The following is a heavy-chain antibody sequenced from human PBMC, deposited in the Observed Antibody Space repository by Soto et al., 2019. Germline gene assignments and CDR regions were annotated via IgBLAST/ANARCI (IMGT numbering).Heavy chain of an antibody. CDR2: IYSGGST. J-gene: IGHJ6*02. CDR3: ARESYCSSTSCYVPYYGMDV. D-gene: IGHD2-2*01. CDR1: GFTFSSYA. V-gene: IGHV3-66*01. Sequence: GGSLRLSCAASGFTFSSYAMSWVRQAPGKGLEWVSVIYSGGSTYYADSVKGRFTISRDNSKNTLYLQMNSLRAEDTAVYYCARESYCSSTSCYVPYYGMDVWGQGTTVTVSS.